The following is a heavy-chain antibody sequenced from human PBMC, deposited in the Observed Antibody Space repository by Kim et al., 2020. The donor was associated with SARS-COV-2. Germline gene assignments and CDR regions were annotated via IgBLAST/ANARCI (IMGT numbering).Heavy chain of an antibody. V-gene: IGHV3-30*04. Sequence: GGSLRLSCAASGFTFSSYAMHWVRQAPGKGLEWVAVISYDGSNKYYADSVKGRFTISRDNSKNTLYLQMNSLRAEDTAVYYCARDPSTSDSPPNDAFDI. J-gene: IGHJ3*02. CDR1: GFTFSSYA. CDR3: ARDPSTSDSPPNDAFDI. CDR2: ISYDGSNK. D-gene: IGHD3-22*01.